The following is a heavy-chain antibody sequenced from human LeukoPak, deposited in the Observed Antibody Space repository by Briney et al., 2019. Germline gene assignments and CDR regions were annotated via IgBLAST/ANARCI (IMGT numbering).Heavy chain of an antibody. CDR3: ARDPRPTYYYDSRRYYYMDV. CDR1: GFTFSSYS. CDR2: ISSSSSYI. D-gene: IGHD3-22*01. Sequence: GGSLRLSCAASGFTFSSYSMNWVRQAPGKGLEWVSSISSSSSYIYYADSVKGRFTISRDNAKNSLYLQMNSLRAEDTAVYYCARDPRPTYYYDSRRYYYMDVWGKGTTVTISS. J-gene: IGHJ6*03. V-gene: IGHV3-21*01.